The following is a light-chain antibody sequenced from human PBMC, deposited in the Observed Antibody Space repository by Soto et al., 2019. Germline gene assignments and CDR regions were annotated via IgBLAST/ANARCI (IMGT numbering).Light chain of an antibody. Sequence: DIQMTQSPSTLSASVGDSVSINCRASQSISAWLAWYQQKPGKAPRLLIYKASTLEIGVPSRFSGSGSGTEFTLTIRSMQTDDVAIYYCQQYNDYSWTFGQGTKVDIK. CDR2: KAS. CDR1: QSISAW. CDR3: QQYNDYSWT. V-gene: IGKV1-5*03. J-gene: IGKJ1*01.